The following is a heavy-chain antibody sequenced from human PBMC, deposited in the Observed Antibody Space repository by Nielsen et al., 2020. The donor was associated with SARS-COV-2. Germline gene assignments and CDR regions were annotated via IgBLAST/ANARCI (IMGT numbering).Heavy chain of an antibody. CDR1: GYNFVSYW. D-gene: IGHD3-9*01. Sequence: KVSCKASGYNFVSYWIGCVRQQPGKGLEWMGIIYPADSVTIYSPSFQGRVTISVDQSISTAYLQWSSLEASDTAIYYCARRYYFDTLLDPWGQGALVTVSS. V-gene: IGHV5-51*01. CDR2: IYPADSVT. J-gene: IGHJ5*02. CDR3: ARRYYFDTLLDP.